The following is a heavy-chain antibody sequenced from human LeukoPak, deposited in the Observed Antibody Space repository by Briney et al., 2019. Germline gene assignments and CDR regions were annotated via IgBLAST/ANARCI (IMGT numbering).Heavy chain of an antibody. V-gene: IGHV3-30*02. CDR3: AKGLVVVAATPLQFDY. CDR1: GFTFSSYG. J-gene: IGHJ4*02. Sequence: PGGSLRLSCAASGFTFSSYGMHWVRQAPGKGLEGVAFIRYDGSNKYYADSVKGRFTISRDNSKNTLYLQMNSLRAEDTAVYYCAKGLVVVAATPLQFDYWGQGTLVTVSS. D-gene: IGHD2-15*01. CDR2: IRYDGSNK.